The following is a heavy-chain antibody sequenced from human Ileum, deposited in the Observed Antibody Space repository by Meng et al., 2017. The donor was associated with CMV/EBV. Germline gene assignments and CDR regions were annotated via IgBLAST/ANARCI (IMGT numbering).Heavy chain of an antibody. V-gene: IGHV4-30-4*08. J-gene: IGHJ5*02. CDR1: GASISSGDYY. D-gene: IGHD6-13*01. Sequence: QLPLQQSGPRLGKPSQTLSLSCTVSGASISSGDYYWSWIRQPPGKGLEWIGYIFFSGNTYYNPSLNNRVIISIDTPRNQFSLKVDSVTAADTAVYYCARFRIAALGNLFDPWGHGTLVTVSS. CDR2: IFFSGNT. CDR3: ARFRIAALGNLFDP.